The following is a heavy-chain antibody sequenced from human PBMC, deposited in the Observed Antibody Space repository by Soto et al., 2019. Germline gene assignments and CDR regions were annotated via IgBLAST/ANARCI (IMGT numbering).Heavy chain of an antibody. J-gene: IGHJ4*02. CDR1: GFTFSSHA. Sequence: PGGSLRLSCSVSGFTFSSHAMHWVRQAPGKGLEWVALISSDGSNKYYADSVKGRFTTSRDNSKNTMYLQMNSLRVEDTAVYYCAGVDEDGGYWDLGYWGQGALFTVSS. CDR2: ISSDGSNK. D-gene: IGHD3-16*01. CDR3: AGVDEDGGYWDLGY. V-gene: IGHV3-30-3*01.